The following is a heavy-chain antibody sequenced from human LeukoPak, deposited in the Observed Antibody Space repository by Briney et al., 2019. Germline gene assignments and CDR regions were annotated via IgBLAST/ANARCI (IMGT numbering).Heavy chain of an antibody. J-gene: IGHJ4*02. V-gene: IGHV3-30-3*01. CDR2: ISYDGSNK. Sequence: GGSLRLSCAASGFTFSSYAMHWVRQAPGKGLEWVAVISYDGSNKYYADSVKGRFTISRDNSKNTLYLQMNSLRAEDTAVYYCARDGTDCSSTSCYTPAPFDYWGQGTLVTVSS. CDR3: ARDGTDCSSTSCYTPAPFDY. CDR1: GFTFSSYA. D-gene: IGHD2-2*02.